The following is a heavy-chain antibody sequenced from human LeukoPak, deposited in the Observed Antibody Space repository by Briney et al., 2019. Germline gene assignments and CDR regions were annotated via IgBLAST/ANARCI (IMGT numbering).Heavy chain of an antibody. V-gene: IGHV1-8*01. CDR3: ATSYGPYDLYGMDV. D-gene: IGHD3-10*01. CDR1: GYTLTSYD. CDR2: MNPNSGNT. J-gene: IGHJ6*02. Sequence: GASVKVSCKASGYTLTSYDINWVRQATGQGLEWMGWMNPNSGNTGYAQKFQGRVTMTRNTSISTAYMELSSLRSEDTAVYYCATSYGPYDLYGMDVWGQGTTVTVSS.